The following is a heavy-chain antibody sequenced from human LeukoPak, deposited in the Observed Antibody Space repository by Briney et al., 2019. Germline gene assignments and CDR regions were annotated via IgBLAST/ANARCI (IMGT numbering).Heavy chain of an antibody. CDR2: IYYSGST. CDR3: AREGFTVDTAMVDY. Sequence: SETLSLTCTVSGGSISSYYWSWIRQPPGKGLEWIGYIYYSGSTNYNPSLKSRVTISVDTSKNQFSLKLSSVTAADTAVYYCAREGFTVDTAMVDYWGQGTLVTVSS. V-gene: IGHV4-59*12. D-gene: IGHD5-18*01. J-gene: IGHJ4*02. CDR1: GGSISSYY.